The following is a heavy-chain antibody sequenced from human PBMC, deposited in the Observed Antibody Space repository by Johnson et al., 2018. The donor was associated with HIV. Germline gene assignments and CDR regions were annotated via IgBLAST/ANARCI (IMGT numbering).Heavy chain of an antibody. D-gene: IGHD1-26*01. CDR3: ATHFYEDSGIPAAAFHN. CDR2: ARGSGTSI. CDR1: GFTFSRYW. V-gene: IGHV3-23*04. J-gene: IGHJ3*02. Sequence: VQLVESGGGLVQPGGSLRLSCAASGFTFSRYWMSWVRQAPGKGLEWVSIARGSGTSIDYADSVKGRFIVSRDSSTNTLFLHMNTLRAEDTALYYCATHFYEDSGIPAAAFHNWGQGTMVTDSS.